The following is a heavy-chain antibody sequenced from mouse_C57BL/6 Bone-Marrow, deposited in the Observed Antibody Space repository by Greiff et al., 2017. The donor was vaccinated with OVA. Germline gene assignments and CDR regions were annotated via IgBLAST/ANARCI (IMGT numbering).Heavy chain of an antibody. V-gene: IGHV5-15*01. J-gene: IGHJ3*01. CDR2: ISNLAYSI. CDR3: ARHGLRRGFAY. D-gene: IGHD2-4*01. Sequence: EVQRVESGGGLVQPGGSLKLSCAASGFTFSDYGMAWVRQAPRKGPEWVAFISNLAYSIYYADTVTGRFTISRENAKNTLYLEMSSLRSEDTAMYYCARHGLRRGFAYWGQGTLVTVSA. CDR1: GFTFSDYG.